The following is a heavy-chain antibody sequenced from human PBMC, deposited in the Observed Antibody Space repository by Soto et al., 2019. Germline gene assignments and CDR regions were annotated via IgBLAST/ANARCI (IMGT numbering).Heavy chain of an antibody. V-gene: IGHV1-2*02. CDR1: GDSFSAFY. CDR2: INPNGGAT. J-gene: IGHJ6*03. Sequence: QVQLVQSGAEVKKPGASVKVSCKTPGDSFSAFYLHWGRQAPGQGLEWLGWINPNGGATKYAQKFRGRVAMTRDTTIRTAYLELSSLRSDDTATYYCVRESGGATATLDYYYSYMDGSGKGTTVTVSS. CDR3: VRESGGATATLDYYYSYMDG. D-gene: IGHD5-12*01.